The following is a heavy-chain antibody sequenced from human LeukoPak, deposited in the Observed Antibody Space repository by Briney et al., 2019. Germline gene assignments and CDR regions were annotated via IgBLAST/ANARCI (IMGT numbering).Heavy chain of an antibody. CDR3: ARVLYGDSPRDYYGMDV. Sequence: SETLSLTCTVSGGSISSYYWSWIRQPPGKGREWIGYIYYSGSTNYNPSLKSRVTISVDTSKNQFSLKLSSVTAADTAVYYCARVLYGDSPRDYYGMDVWGQGTTVTVSS. CDR2: IYYSGST. CDR1: GGSISSYY. V-gene: IGHV4-59*01. D-gene: IGHD4-17*01. J-gene: IGHJ6*02.